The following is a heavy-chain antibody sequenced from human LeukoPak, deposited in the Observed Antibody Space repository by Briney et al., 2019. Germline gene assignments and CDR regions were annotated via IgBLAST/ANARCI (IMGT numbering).Heavy chain of an antibody. V-gene: IGHV1-46*01. CDR2: INPTGGNT. CDR1: GYIFTSFY. Sequence: ASVKVSCKASGYIFTSFYIHWVRQVPGQGLEWMGIINPTGGNTNYAQKFQGRVTMTRDMSTSTVYMELSSLRSEDTAVYYCARESLEQGDPRAFDIWGQGTMVTVSS. CDR3: ARESLEQGDPRAFDI. J-gene: IGHJ3*02. D-gene: IGHD1/OR15-1a*01.